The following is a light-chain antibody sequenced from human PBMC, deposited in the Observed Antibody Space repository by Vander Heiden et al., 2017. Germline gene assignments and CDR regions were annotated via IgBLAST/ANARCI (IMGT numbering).Light chain of an antibody. CDR2: GAS. CDR3: QQSHSWPLT. Sequence: EIVMSQSPVTLSVSPGERATRSCRASHGIGNNLVWYQQKPGQAPRVFIYGASTTAAGIPARFSGSGSGTEFTLTISSLQSEDFALYYCQQSHSWPLTFGGGTKVEIK. J-gene: IGKJ4*01. CDR1: HGIGNN. V-gene: IGKV3-15*01.